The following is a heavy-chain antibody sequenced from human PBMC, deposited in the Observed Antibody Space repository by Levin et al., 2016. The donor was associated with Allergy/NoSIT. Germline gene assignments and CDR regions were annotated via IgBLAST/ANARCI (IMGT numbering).Heavy chain of an antibody. D-gene: IGHD3-10*01. Sequence: GESLKISCAASGFTFSSYWMSWVRQAPGKGLEWVANIKQDGSEKYYVDSVKGRFTISRDNAKNSLYLQMNSLRAEDTAVYYCARGTGITMVRGVIIPYYYGMDVWGQGTTVTVSS. CDR1: GFTFSSYW. CDR3: ARGTGITMVRGVIIPYYYGMDV. V-gene: IGHV3-7*01. J-gene: IGHJ6*02. CDR2: IKQDGSEK.